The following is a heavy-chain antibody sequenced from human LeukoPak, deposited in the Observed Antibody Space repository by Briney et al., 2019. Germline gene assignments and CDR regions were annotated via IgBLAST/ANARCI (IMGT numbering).Heavy chain of an antibody. J-gene: IGHJ3*02. D-gene: IGHD3-10*01. V-gene: IGHV3-30*18. CDR3: AKGGLLWFGDATDAFDI. Sequence: GGPLRLSCAASGFTFSSYGMHWVRQAPGKGLEWVAVISYDGSNKYYADSVKGRFTISRDNSKNTLYLQMNSLRAEDTAVYYCAKGGLLWFGDATDAFDIWGQGTMVTVSS. CDR2: ISYDGSNK. CDR1: GFTFSSYG.